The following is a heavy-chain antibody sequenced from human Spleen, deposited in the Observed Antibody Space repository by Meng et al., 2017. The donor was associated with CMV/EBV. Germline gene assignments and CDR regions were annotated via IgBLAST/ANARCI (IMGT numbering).Heavy chain of an antibody. V-gene: IGHV3-30*02. D-gene: IGHD6-6*01. J-gene: IGHJ6*02. CDR3: ARSSSGDRYYYYYGMDV. Sequence: GGSLRLSCRASGFTFSYHGMHWVRQAPGKGLEWVAFIRFDGSNTYYADSVKGRFTISRDNSGNTLYLQMNSLRAEDTAVYYCARSSSGDRYYYYYGMDVWGQGTTVTVSS. CDR1: GFTFSYHG. CDR2: IRFDGSNT.